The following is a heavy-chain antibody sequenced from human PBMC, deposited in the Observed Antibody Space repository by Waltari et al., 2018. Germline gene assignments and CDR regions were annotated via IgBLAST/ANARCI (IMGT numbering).Heavy chain of an antibody. CDR1: GFTFSSYA. D-gene: IGHD3-3*01. J-gene: IGHJ3*02. Sequence: EVQLLASGGGLVQPGGSLRLSCAASGFTFSSYAMSWVSQAPGQGLEWVSAISGSGGSTYYADSVKGRFTISRDNSKNTLYLQMNSLRAEDTAVYYCAKDFVLRFLEAPPEAFDIWGQGTMVTVSS. CDR3: AKDFVLRFLEAPPEAFDI. CDR2: ISGSGGST. V-gene: IGHV3-23*01.